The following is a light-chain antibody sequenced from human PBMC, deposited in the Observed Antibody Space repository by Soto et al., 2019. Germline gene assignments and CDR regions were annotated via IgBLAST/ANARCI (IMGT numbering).Light chain of an antibody. CDR1: QSFSNY. CDR3: QQRDNRT. J-gene: IGKJ1*01. CDR2: DAS. V-gene: IGKV3-11*01. Sequence: EIVLTQSPATLSLSPGERATLSCSASQSFSNYLAWYQQKPGQAPRLLIYDASNRATGIPARFSGSGSGTDFTLTISSLEPEDFAVYYCQQRDNRTFGQGTKVEMK.